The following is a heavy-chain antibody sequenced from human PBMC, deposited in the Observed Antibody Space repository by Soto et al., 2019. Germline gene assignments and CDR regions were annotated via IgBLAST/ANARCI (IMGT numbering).Heavy chain of an antibody. J-gene: IGHJ6*03. Sequence: GGSLRLSCAASGFTFSSYAMHWVRQAPGKGLEYVSAISSNGGSTYYANSVKGRFTISRDNSKNTLYLQMGSLRAEDMAVYYCARDEWEWFGEPKPADYYYYYMDVWGKGTTVTVSS. CDR3: ARDEWEWFGEPKPADYYYYYMDV. CDR2: ISSNGGST. D-gene: IGHD3-10*01. CDR1: GFTFSSYA. V-gene: IGHV3-64*01.